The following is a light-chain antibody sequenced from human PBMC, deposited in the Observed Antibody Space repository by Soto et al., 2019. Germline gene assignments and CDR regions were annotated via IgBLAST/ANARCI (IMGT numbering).Light chain of an antibody. CDR1: SSNVGGQNA. CDR2: DVS. Sequence: SVPTQPRPVSGTPAQSVTISCARSSSNVGGQNAVSWYQQSPGKAPKLMIYDVSKRSSGVPARFSGSKSGNTASLTTSGLQAEDEADYYCCSYAGNYINVFGTGTKVTVL. J-gene: IGLJ1*01. CDR3: CSYAGNYINV. V-gene: IGLV2-11*01.